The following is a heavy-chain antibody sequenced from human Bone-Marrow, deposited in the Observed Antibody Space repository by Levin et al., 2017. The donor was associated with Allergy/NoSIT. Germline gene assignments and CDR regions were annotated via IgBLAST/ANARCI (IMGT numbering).Heavy chain of an antibody. CDR1: GFTFGDYG. Sequence: GESLKISCTGSGFTFGDYGINWFRQAPGKGLEWVGFIRNKVNGGTADFAASVKGRSTISRDDSKGIAYLQMNSLRIEDTAVYYCSRGDNSGWYGLCDQWGQGTPVTVSS. V-gene: IGHV3-49*03. CDR3: SRGDNSGWYGLCDQ. J-gene: IGHJ4*02. D-gene: IGHD6-19*01. CDR2: IRNKVNGGTA.